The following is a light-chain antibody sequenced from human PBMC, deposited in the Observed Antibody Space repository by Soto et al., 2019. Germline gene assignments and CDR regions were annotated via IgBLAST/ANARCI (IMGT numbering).Light chain of an antibody. V-gene: IGLV2-14*01. CDR2: DVS. CDR1: SSDVGGYNY. CDR3: SYHARSSTRV. J-gene: IGLJ1*01. Sequence: QSALTQPASVSGSPGQSITISCTGTSSDVGGYNYVSWYQQHPGKAPKLMTYDVSNRPSGVSNRFSGSKSGNTASLTISGLQAEDEADYYCSYHARSSTRVFGTGTKVTVL.